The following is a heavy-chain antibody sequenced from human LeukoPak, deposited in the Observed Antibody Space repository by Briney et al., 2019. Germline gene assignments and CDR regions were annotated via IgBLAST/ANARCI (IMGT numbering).Heavy chain of an antibody. D-gene: IGHD3-10*01. CDR2: INHSGST. V-gene: IGHV4-34*01. Sequence: SETLSLTCAVYGGSFSGYYWSWIRQPPGKGLVWIGEINHSGSTNYNPSLKSRVTISVDTSKNQFSLKLSSVTAADTAVYYCARRERITMVRGTYNYWGQGTLVTVSS. CDR1: GGSFSGYY. CDR3: ARRERITMVRGTYNY. J-gene: IGHJ4*02.